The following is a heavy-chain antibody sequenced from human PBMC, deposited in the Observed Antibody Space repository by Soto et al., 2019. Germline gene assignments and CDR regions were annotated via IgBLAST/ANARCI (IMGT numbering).Heavy chain of an antibody. J-gene: IGHJ4*02. Sequence: SETLSLTCTVSGGSISGSSYYWGWIRQPPGKGLEWIGSIYYSGSTYYNPSLKSRVTISVDTSKNQFSLKLSSVTAADSAVYYCARGLFDSRFDYWGQGTLVTVSS. CDR3: ARGLFDSRFDY. CDR1: GGSISGSSYY. CDR2: IYYSGST. D-gene: IGHD3-22*01. V-gene: IGHV4-39*07.